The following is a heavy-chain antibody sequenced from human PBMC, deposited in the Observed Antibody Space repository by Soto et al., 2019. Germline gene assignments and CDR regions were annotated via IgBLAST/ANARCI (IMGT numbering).Heavy chain of an antibody. CDR2: INHSGST. CDR3: ARNLAQGAIYYYYYMDV. D-gene: IGHD1-26*01. Sequence: SESLSLTCTVSGGSISSSSYYWGWIRQPPGKGLEWIGEINHSGSTNYNPSLQSQVTISVDTSKSQFSLKLSSVTAADTAVYYCARNLAQGAIYYYYYMDVWGKGTTVTVSS. J-gene: IGHJ6*03. V-gene: IGHV4-39*07. CDR1: GGSISSSSYY.